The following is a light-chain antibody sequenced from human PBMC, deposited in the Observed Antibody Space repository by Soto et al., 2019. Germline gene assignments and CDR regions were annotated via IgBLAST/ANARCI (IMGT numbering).Light chain of an antibody. CDR2: DVS. Sequence: QSALTQPASVSGSPGQSITISCTGTSGDVGGYNYVSWYQHYPGKAPKLVIYDVSDRPSGVSNRFSGSKSGNTASLTISGLQAEDEAHYYCSSSTTISTFVFGTGTKLTVL. J-gene: IGLJ1*01. V-gene: IGLV2-14*01. CDR1: SGDVGGYNY. CDR3: SSSTTISTFV.